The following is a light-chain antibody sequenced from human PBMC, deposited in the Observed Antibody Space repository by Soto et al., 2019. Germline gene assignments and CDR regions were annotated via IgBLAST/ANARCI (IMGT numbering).Light chain of an antibody. CDR3: QQYGSSPPFT. Sequence: EIVLTQSPGTLSLSPGERATLSCRASQSVSSNYLAWYQQKPGQAPRLLIYGSSSRATGIPDRFSGGGSGTDVSLTISILEPDDFAVYFCQQYGSSPPFTFGQGTKVASK. CDR2: GSS. V-gene: IGKV3-20*01. CDR1: QSVSSNY. J-gene: IGKJ2*01.